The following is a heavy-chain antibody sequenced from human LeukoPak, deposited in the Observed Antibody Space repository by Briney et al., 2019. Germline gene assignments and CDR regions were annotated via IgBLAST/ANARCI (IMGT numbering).Heavy chain of an antibody. V-gene: IGHV4-30-2*01. CDR2: IYHSGST. J-gene: IGHJ4*02. CDR3: ARNRRRDYYFDY. CDR1: GGSVSSGSYS. D-gene: IGHD3-16*02. Sequence: SETLSLTCTVSGGSVSSGSYSWSWIRQPPGKGLEWIGYIYHSGSTYYNPSLKSRVTISVDRSKNQFSLKLSSVTAADTAVYYCARNRRRDYYFDYWGQGTLVTVSS.